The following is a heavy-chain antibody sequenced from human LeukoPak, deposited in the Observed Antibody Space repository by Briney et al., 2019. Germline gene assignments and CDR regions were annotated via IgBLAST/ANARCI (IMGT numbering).Heavy chain of an antibody. J-gene: IGHJ4*02. D-gene: IGHD1-1*01. CDR1: GFTFSSYA. CDR2: ISGSGGST. Sequence: GGSLRLSCAATGFTFSSYAMTWVHQAPGKGLEWVSAISGSGGSTYYADSVKGRFTISRDNSKNTLYLQMNSLGAEDRAVYYCAKGPWKSKGERGIDYWGQGTLVTVSS. CDR3: AKGPWKSKGERGIDY. V-gene: IGHV3-23*01.